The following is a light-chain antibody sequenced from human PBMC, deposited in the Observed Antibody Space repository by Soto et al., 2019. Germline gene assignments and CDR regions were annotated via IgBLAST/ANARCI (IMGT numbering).Light chain of an antibody. V-gene: IGKV1-5*03. CDR1: QTISSW. J-gene: IGKJ1*01. CDR3: QHYNRYSEA. CDR2: KAS. Sequence: DIQMTQSPSPLSGSVGDRVTITCRASQTISSWLAWYQQKPGKAPKLLSYKASTLKSGVPSRFSGSGSGTEFTLTISSLQPDDFATYYCQHYNRYSEAFGQGTKVDLK.